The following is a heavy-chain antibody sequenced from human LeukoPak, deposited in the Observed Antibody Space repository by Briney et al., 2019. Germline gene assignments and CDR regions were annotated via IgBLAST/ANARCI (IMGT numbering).Heavy chain of an antibody. CDR2: IYYSGTT. CDR1: GGSISSTTYY. V-gene: IGHV4-39*01. CDR3: GRQRAGATDY. D-gene: IGHD1-26*01. Sequence: SETLSLTCTVSGGSISSTTYYWGWIRKPPGKGLEWFGTIYYSGTTSYNPSLKSRVTMSVDTSKNQFSLKLSSVTAADTGVYYCGRQRAGATDYWGQGTLVTVSS. J-gene: IGHJ4*02.